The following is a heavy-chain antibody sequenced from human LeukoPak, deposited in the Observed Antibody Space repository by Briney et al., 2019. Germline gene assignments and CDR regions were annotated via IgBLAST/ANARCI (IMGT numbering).Heavy chain of an antibody. CDR3: ARMTGYPYYFDY. CDR2: VYYSGST. Sequence: SETLSLTCTVSSRFISSYYWSWIPEPPGKGLEWIGYVYYSGSTIYNPSLKSRATISVDTSKNQFSLKLTSVTATDTAVYYCARMTGYPYYFDYWGQGTLVTVSS. J-gene: IGHJ4*02. V-gene: IGHV4-59*08. CDR1: SRFISSYY. D-gene: IGHD3-9*01.